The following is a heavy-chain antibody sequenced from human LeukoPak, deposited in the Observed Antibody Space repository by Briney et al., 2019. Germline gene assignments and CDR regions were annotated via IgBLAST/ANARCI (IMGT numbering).Heavy chain of an antibody. V-gene: IGHV1-69*13. CDR1: GGTFSSYA. CDR2: IIPIFGTA. D-gene: IGHD3/OR15-3a*01. Sequence: SVKVSCKASGGTFSSYAISWVRQAPGQGLEWMGGIIPIFGTANYAQKFQGRVTITADESTSTAYMELSSLRSEDTAVYYCASALGGLVIKPLDYWGQGTLVTVSS. J-gene: IGHJ4*02. CDR3: ASALGGLVIKPLDY.